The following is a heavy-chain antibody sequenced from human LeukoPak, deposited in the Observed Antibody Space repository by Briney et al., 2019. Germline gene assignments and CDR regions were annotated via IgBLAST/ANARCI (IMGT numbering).Heavy chain of an antibody. Sequence: GGSLRLSCAASGFTFSTYSMNWVRQAPGKGLEWVSSISSSSYIYYADSVKGRFTISRDNAKNSLYLQMNSLRAEDTAVYYCAELGITMIGGVWGKGTTVTISS. CDR1: GFTFSTYS. CDR2: ISSSSYI. V-gene: IGHV3-21*01. D-gene: IGHD3-10*02. CDR3: AELGITMIGGV. J-gene: IGHJ6*04.